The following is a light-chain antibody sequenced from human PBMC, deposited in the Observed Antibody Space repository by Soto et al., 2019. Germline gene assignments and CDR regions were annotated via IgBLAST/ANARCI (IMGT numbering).Light chain of an antibody. CDR3: QQSYSNPRI. Sequence: DIQMTQSPSSVSASVGDRVTITCRTSQSISIYLNWYQQKPGKAPNLLIYAASSLQSGVPSRFSGSGSGTDFTLTISSLQPEDFATYYCQQSYSNPRIFGQGTRLE. J-gene: IGKJ5*01. V-gene: IGKV1-39*01. CDR1: QSISIY. CDR2: AAS.